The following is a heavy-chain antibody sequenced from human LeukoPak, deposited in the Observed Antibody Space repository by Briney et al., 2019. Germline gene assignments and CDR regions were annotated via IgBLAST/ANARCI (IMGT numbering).Heavy chain of an antibody. V-gene: IGHV3-48*02. J-gene: IGHJ6*02. Sequence: GGSLRLSCAASGFTFSSYSMNWVRQAPGKGLEWISYISSSSSAIDYADSVKGRFTISRDNAKNSLYLQMNSLRDEDTAVYYCARLLSPRYGMDVWGQGTTVTVSS. CDR3: ARLLSPRYGMDV. CDR2: ISSSSSAI. CDR1: GFTFSSYS. D-gene: IGHD3-16*02.